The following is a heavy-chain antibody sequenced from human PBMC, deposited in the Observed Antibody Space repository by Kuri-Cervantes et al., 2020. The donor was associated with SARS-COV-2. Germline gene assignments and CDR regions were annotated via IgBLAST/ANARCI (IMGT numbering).Heavy chain of an antibody. Sequence: GESLKISCAGSGFIFSSFGMHWVRQAPGKGLAWVAVVSYDGSNTYYADAVKGRFTISRDNTKYTLYLEMNRLRAEGTAVYYCAKPKGEYDFWSGFRIGSIVNWGQGTLVTVSS. V-gene: IGHV3-30*18. CDR1: GFIFSSFG. J-gene: IGHJ1*01. CDR2: VSYDGSNT. CDR3: AKPKGEYDFWSGFRIGSIVN. D-gene: IGHD3-3*01.